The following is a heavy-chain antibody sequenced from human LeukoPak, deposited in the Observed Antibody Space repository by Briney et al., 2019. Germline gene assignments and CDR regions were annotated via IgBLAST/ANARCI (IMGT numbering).Heavy chain of an antibody. J-gene: IGHJ4*02. D-gene: IGHD6-13*01. V-gene: IGHV3-30*18. CDR2: LSYDGSNK. CDR1: GFTFSSYG. CDR3: AKGRARDSSSHEFDY. Sequence: KARGSLRLSCAASGFTFSSYGMHWVRQAPGKGLEWVAVLSYDGSNKYYADSVKGRFTISRDNSKNTLYVQMNSLRAEDTAVYYCAKGRARDSSSHEFDYWGQGTLVTVSS.